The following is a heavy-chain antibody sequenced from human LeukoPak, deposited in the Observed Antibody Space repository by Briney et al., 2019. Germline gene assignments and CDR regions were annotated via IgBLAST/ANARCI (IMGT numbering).Heavy chain of an antibody. D-gene: IGHD1-7*01. CDR2: VSGGGDIT. J-gene: IGHJ6*03. V-gene: IGHV3-23*01. Sequence: PGGSLRLSCTPSGFTFSNYAMSWVRQAPGKGLEWVSGVSGGGDITHYGDSVKGRFTISRDNSRNILYLQMNSLTADDTALYYCAKRRGLELLYYYYMDVWGKGTTVTVSS. CDR1: GFTFSNYA. CDR3: AKRRGLELLYYYYMDV.